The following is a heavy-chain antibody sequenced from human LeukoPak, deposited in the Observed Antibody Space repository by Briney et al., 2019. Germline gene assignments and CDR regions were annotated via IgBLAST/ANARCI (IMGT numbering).Heavy chain of an antibody. V-gene: IGHV3-33*01. CDR3: AREEGGGYYDKTTYYYH. Sequence: GRSLRLSCAASGFSFSSYAMHWVRQAPGRGLEWVAVIWFDGSNKDYADPVKGRFTISRDNSKNTLYLQMNSLRAEDTAFYYCAREEGGGYYDKTTYYYHWGQGTLVTVSS. CDR2: IWFDGSNK. CDR1: GFSFSSYA. J-gene: IGHJ4*02. D-gene: IGHD3-22*01.